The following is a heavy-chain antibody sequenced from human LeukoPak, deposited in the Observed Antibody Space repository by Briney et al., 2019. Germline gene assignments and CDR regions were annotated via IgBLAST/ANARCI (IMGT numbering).Heavy chain of an antibody. D-gene: IGHD2-21*01. CDR2: ISAGGETT. Sequence: GGSLRLSCAASRFRFSTFPMGWVRQAPGKGLEWVSGISAGGETTFYADSVRGRLTISRDNSKNTLYLQMNSLRADDTAVYYCAKDARHTDYWGQGTLVTVSS. CDR3: AKDARHTDY. J-gene: IGHJ4*02. CDR1: RFRFSTFP. V-gene: IGHV3-23*01.